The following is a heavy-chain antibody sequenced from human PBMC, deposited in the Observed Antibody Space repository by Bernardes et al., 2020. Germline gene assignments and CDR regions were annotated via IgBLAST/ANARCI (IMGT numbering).Heavy chain of an antibody. V-gene: IGHV3-21*01. CDR2: ITSSSSYM. CDR3: ARDAYNEPNPEYFQH. D-gene: IGHD1-1*01. CDR1: GFTFSSYT. J-gene: IGHJ1*01. Sequence: GGSLRLSCAASGFTFSSYTMSWVRQAPGKGLEWVSSITSSSSYMHYTDSLKGRFTISRDNANNSLYLQMNSLRAEDTAVYYCARDAYNEPNPEYFQHWGQGTLVTVSS.